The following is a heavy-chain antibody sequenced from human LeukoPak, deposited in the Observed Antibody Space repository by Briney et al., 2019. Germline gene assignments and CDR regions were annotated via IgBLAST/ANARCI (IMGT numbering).Heavy chain of an antibody. Sequence: ASVKVSCKASGYTFTAYYIHWLRQAPGQGPEWMGWIKPDSGSSHYAQKFQGRVTMTRDTSSNSAYMDLTSLKSDDTALYYCARARVPIAVAGLYYFDYWGQGALVTVSS. CDR3: ARARVPIAVAGLYYFDY. CDR2: IKPDSGSS. J-gene: IGHJ4*02. CDR1: GYTFTAYY. D-gene: IGHD6-19*01. V-gene: IGHV1-2*02.